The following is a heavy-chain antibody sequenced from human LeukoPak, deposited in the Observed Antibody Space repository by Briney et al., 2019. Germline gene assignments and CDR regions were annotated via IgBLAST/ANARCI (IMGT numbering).Heavy chain of an antibody. D-gene: IGHD3-16*01. Sequence: TGGSLRLSCAASGFIFSSNGMHWFRQAPGKGLEWVADIKHDGSEEHYVASVKGRFTISRDNAKLYLQMNSLRAEDMALYYCARVGYDAFDIWGQGTMVTVSS. V-gene: IGHV3-7*03. CDR3: ARVGYDAFDI. CDR1: GFIFSSNG. CDR2: IKHDGSEE. J-gene: IGHJ3*02.